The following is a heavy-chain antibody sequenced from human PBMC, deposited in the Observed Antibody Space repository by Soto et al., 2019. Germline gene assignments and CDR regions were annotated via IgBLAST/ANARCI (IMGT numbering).Heavy chain of an antibody. Sequence: GGSLRLSCAASGFTFSSYAMSWVRQAPGKGLEWVSSISSSSSYIYYADSVKGRFTISRDNAKNSLYLQMNSLRAEDTAVYYCARGDSGNPRLINGSGSPFDLWNYYYYYMDVWGKGTTVTVSS. V-gene: IGHV3-21*01. J-gene: IGHJ6*03. CDR3: ARGDSGNPRLINGSGSPFDLWNYYYYYMDV. D-gene: IGHD3-10*01. CDR2: ISSSSSYI. CDR1: GFTFSSYA.